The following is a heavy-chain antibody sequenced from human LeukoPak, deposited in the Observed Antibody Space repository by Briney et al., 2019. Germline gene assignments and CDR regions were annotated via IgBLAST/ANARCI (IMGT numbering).Heavy chain of an antibody. V-gene: IGHV3-30*18. Sequence: TGGSLRLSCAASGFTFSSYGMHWVRQAPGKGLEWVAVISYDGSNKYYADSVKGRFTISRDNSKNTLYLQMNSLRAEDTAVYYCAQEYYYDSSGYYYPAARGDYWGQGTLVIVSS. J-gene: IGHJ4*02. CDR2: ISYDGSNK. D-gene: IGHD3-22*01. CDR3: AQEYYYDSSGYYYPAARGDY. CDR1: GFTFSSYG.